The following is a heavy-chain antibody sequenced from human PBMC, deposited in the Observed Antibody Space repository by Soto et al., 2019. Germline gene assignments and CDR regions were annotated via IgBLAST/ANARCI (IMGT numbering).Heavy chain of an antibody. CDR3: AADPKYYYDSSGYPHGAFDI. J-gene: IGHJ3*02. D-gene: IGHD3-22*01. V-gene: IGHV1-58*01. Sequence: SVKVSCKASGCTFTSSAVQGVRQARGQRLEWIGWIVVGSGNTNYAQKFQERVTITRDMSTSTAYMELSSLRSEDTAVYYCAADPKYYYDSSGYPHGAFDIWGQGTMVTVSS. CDR1: GCTFTSSA. CDR2: IVVGSGNT.